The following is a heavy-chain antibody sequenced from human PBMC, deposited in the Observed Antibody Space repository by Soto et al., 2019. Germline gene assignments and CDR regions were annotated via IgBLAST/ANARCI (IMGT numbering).Heavy chain of an antibody. CDR3: ARRDGTGWYYFDY. CDR1: GGSISSYY. Sequence: PSETLSLTCTVSGGSISSYYWSWIRQPPGKGLEWIGYIYYSGSTNYNPSLRSRVTMSVDTSKNQFSLKLTSVTAADTAVYYCARRDGTGWYYFDYWGQGTLVTVSS. D-gene: IGHD6-19*01. CDR2: IYYSGST. V-gene: IGHV4-59*08. J-gene: IGHJ4*02.